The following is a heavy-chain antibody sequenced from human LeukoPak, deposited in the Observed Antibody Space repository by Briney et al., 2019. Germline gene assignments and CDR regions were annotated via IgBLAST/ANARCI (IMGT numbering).Heavy chain of an antibody. J-gene: IGHJ4*02. D-gene: IGHD3-16*01. Sequence: GGSLRLSCAASGFTFSTYWMSWVRQAPGKGLEWVANIKQDGSEKYYVDSVKGRFTISRDNAKNSLYLQMNSLRAEDTAVYYCAISWEYYDYVWGSPGGDYWGQGTLVTVSS. CDR3: AISWEYYDYVWGSPGGDY. V-gene: IGHV3-7*03. CDR1: GFTFSTYW. CDR2: IKQDGSEK.